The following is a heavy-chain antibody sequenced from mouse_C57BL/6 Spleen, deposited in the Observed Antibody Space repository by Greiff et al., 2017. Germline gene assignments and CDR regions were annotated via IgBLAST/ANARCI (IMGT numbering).Heavy chain of an antibody. CDR1: GFTFSDYG. D-gene: IGHD4-1*01. CDR3: ARTGRGYFDV. CDR2: ISSGSSTI. Sequence: EVNLVESGGGLVKPGGSLKLSCAASGFTFSDYGMHWVRQAPEKGLEWVAYISSGSSTIYYADTVKGRFTISRDNAKNTLFLQMTSLRSEDTAMYYCARTGRGYFDVWGTGTTVTVSS. J-gene: IGHJ1*03. V-gene: IGHV5-17*01.